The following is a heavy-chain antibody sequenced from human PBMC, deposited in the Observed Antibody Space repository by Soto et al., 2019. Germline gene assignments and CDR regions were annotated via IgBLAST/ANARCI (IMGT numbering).Heavy chain of an antibody. D-gene: IGHD2-8*01. CDR3: AREQLGYCTNGVCTNDYYYYYGMDV. CDR2: INHSGST. V-gene: IGHV4-34*01. Sequence: SETLSLTCAVYGGSFSGYYWSWIRQPPGKGLEWIGEINHSGSTNYNPSLKSRVTISVDTSKNQFSLRLSSVTAADTAVYYCAREQLGYCTNGVCTNDYYYYYGMDVWGQGTTVTVSS. CDR1: GGSFSGYY. J-gene: IGHJ6*02.